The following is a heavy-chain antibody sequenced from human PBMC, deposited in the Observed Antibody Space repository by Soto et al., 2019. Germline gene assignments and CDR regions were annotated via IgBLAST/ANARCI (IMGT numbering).Heavy chain of an antibody. Sequence: PGGSLRLSCAASGFTFSSYAMSWVRQAPGKGLEWVSAISGSGGSTYYADSVKGRFTISRDNSKNTLYLQMNSLRAEDTVVYYCAKGPTSAVKNYGMDVWGQGTTVTVSS. CDR2: ISGSGGST. D-gene: IGHD2-2*01. V-gene: IGHV3-23*01. CDR3: AKGPTSAVKNYGMDV. CDR1: GFTFSSYA. J-gene: IGHJ6*02.